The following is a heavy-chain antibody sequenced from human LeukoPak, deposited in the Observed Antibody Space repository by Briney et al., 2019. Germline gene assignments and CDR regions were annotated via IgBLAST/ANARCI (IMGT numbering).Heavy chain of an antibody. Sequence: ASVKVSCKASGYTFTSYGISWVRQAPGQGLEWMGWISAYNGNTNYAQKLQGRVTMTTVTSTSTAYMELRSLRSDDTAVYYCARDSYDILTGYQDWFDPWGQGTLVTVSS. CDR2: ISAYNGNT. CDR3: ARDSYDILTGYQDWFDP. V-gene: IGHV1-18*04. CDR1: GYTFTSYG. J-gene: IGHJ5*02. D-gene: IGHD3-9*01.